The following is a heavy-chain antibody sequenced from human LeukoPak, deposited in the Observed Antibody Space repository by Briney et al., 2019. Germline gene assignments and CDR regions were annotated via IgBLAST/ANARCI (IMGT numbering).Heavy chain of an antibody. V-gene: IGHV4-34*01. J-gene: IGHJ1*01. Sequence: ETLSVTCAVYGGSFSGYCWSWIRQPPGKGLEWIGEINHSGSTNYNPSLKSRVTISVDTSKNQFSLKLSSVTAADTAVYYCARGRGYCSGGSCYPFQHWGQGTLVTVSS. CDR1: GGSFSGYC. CDR3: ARGRGYCSGGSCYPFQH. D-gene: IGHD2-15*01. CDR2: INHSGST.